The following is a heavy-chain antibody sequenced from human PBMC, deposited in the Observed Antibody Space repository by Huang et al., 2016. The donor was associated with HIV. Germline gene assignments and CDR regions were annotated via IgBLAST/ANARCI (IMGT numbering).Heavy chain of an antibody. CDR3: ARASWYEPRSWYFGL. Sequence: GLLKPSETLSLTCAVYGGSVSGHYWSWIRQPPGKGLEWIAEINDNGYTNYNPSLKSRVTTSVHTSRNQFSLKLNSVTAADAAVYYCARASWYEPRSWYFGLWGRGTLVTVSS. CDR2: INDNGYT. J-gene: IGHJ2*01. CDR1: GGSVSGHY. D-gene: IGHD6-13*01. V-gene: IGHV4-34*01.